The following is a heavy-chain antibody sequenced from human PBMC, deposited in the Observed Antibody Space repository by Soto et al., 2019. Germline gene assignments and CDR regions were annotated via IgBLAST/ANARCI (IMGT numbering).Heavy chain of an antibody. CDR2: MNPNSGNT. J-gene: IGHJ6*02. V-gene: IGHV1-8*01. CDR1: GYTFTSYD. Sequence: QVQLVQSGAEVKKPGASVKVSCKASGYTFTSYDINWVRQATGQGLEWMGWMNPNSGNTGYAQKFRGRVTMTRNTSISTAYMELSSLRSEDTAVYYCARRYCSGGSCYSRGGMDVWGQGTTVTVSS. D-gene: IGHD2-15*01. CDR3: ARRYCSGGSCYSRGGMDV.